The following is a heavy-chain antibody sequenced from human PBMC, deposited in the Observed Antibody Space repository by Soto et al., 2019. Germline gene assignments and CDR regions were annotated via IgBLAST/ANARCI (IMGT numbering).Heavy chain of an antibody. V-gene: IGHV1-69*06. CDR1: GGTFSSYA. D-gene: IGHD4-4*01. CDR3: AGLQPMYYFDY. Sequence: SVKVSCKASGGTFSSYAISWVRQAPGHGLEWMGGIIPIFGTANYAQKFQGRVTITADKSTSTAYMELSSLRSEDTAVYYCAGLQPMYYFDYWGQGTQVTVS. J-gene: IGHJ4*02. CDR2: IIPIFGTA.